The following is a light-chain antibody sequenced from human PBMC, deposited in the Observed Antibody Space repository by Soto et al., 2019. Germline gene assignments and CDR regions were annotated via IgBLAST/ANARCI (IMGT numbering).Light chain of an antibody. Sequence: QSVLTQPPSVSAAPGQKVTISCSGSSSNIGNNYVAWYQQLPGTAPKLLLYDDNKRPSGIPDRFSGSKSGTSATLGITGLLTGDEANYYCGTWDSRLSGWVFGGGTKLTVL. V-gene: IGLV1-51*01. J-gene: IGLJ3*02. CDR1: SSNIGNNY. CDR3: GTWDSRLSGWV. CDR2: DDN.